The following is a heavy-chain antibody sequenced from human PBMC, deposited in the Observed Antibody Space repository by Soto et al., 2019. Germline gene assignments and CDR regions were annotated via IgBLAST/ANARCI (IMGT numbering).Heavy chain of an antibody. J-gene: IGHJ5*02. CDR2: INAANGDT. V-gene: IGHV1-3*01. CDR1: GYTFTSYG. CDR3: VRRHVSATGIDWFDP. Sequence: ASVKISCKASGYTFTSYGIHWVRQAPGQRLEWMGWINAANGDTKYSPKFQGRVTITRDTSASTAYMELSSLRSEDTAVYYCVRRHVSATGIDWFDPWGQGTLVTVSS. D-gene: IGHD6-13*01.